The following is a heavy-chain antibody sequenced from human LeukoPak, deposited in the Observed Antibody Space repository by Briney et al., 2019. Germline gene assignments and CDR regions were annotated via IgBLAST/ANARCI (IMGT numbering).Heavy chain of an antibody. CDR1: GFTVSSNY. D-gene: IGHD1-26*01. CDR2: ISSSSSTI. V-gene: IGHV3-48*01. Sequence: PGGSLRLSCAASGFTVSSNYMSWVRQAPGKGLEWVSYISSSSSTIYYADSVKGRFTISRDNAKNSLYLQMNSLRAEDTAVYYCARVGGSYSGDWGQGTLVTVSS. J-gene: IGHJ4*02. CDR3: ARVGGSYSGD.